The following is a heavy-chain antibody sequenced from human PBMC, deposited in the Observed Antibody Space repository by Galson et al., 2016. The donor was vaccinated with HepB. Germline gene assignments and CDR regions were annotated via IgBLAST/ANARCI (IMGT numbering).Heavy chain of an antibody. J-gene: IGHJ6*04. CDR2: VYSSGRT. V-gene: IGHV4-61*02. Sequence: TLSLTCTVSGGSINSASYYWNWIRQPAGKGLEWIGRVYSSGRTNYNPSLQSRVTISVDTSKNHFSLNLKSVTAADTAVYYCARGPDGFICSGGDCYVHHYGMDVWGKGTTVTV. D-gene: IGHD2-15*01. CDR3: ARGPDGFICSGGDCYVHHYGMDV. CDR1: GGSINSASYY.